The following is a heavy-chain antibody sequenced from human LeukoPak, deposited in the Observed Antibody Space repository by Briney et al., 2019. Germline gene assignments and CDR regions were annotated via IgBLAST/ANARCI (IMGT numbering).Heavy chain of an antibody. J-gene: IGHJ3*02. CDR3: ARGLGIAAAVPGDAFDM. CDR1: GYTFTSYD. V-gene: IGHV1-8*01. CDR2: MNPNSGNT. Sequence: ASVKVSCKASGYTFTSYDINWVRQATGQGLEWMGWMNPNSGNTGYVQKFQGRVTMTRNTSISTAYMELSSLRSEDTAVCYCARGLGIAAAVPGDAFDMWGQGTMVTVSS. D-gene: IGHD6-13*01.